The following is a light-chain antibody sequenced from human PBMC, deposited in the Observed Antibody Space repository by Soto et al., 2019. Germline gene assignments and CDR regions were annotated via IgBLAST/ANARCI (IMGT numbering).Light chain of an antibody. J-gene: IGLJ3*02. Sequence: QSVLSQPPSASGTPGQRVTISCSGVTANIGRNSVNWFQHLPGTAPKLLVYSDYHRPSGVADRFSGSKSGTSASLAIGGLQSEDEADYYCASWDEGLNGWVFGGGTKLTVL. V-gene: IGLV1-44*01. CDR2: SDY. CDR3: ASWDEGLNGWV. CDR1: TANIGRNS.